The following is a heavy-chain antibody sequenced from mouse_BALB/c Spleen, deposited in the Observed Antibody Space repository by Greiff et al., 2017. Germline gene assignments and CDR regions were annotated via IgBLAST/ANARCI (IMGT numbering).Heavy chain of an antibody. V-gene: IGHV3-2*02. CDR1: GYSITSDYA. CDR3: ARRDWDDYYAMDY. D-gene: IGHD4-1*01. Sequence: VQLKESGPGLVKPSQSLSLTCTVTGYSITSDYAWNWIRQFPGNKLEWMGYISYSGSTSYNPSLKSRISITRDTSKNQFFLQLNSVTTEDTATYYCARRDWDDYYAMDYWGQGTSVTVSS. CDR2: ISYSGST. J-gene: IGHJ4*01.